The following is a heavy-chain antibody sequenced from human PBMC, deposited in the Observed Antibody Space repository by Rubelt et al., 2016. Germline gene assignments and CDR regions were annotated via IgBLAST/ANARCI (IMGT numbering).Heavy chain of an antibody. CDR3: ARGLRRIGLRACWVDP. V-gene: IGHV4-34*01. Sequence: QVQLQQWGAGLLKPSETLSLTCAVYGGSFSGYYWSWIRQPPGKGLEWLGEINNSGSTNYIPSRKSGVTILVCTAKHLFVLKLRSVTAAATAVSYWARGLRRIGLRACWVDPWGQGTLVTVSS. D-gene: IGHD2/OR15-2a*01. CDR1: GGSFSGYY. J-gene: IGHJ5*02. CDR2: INNSGST.